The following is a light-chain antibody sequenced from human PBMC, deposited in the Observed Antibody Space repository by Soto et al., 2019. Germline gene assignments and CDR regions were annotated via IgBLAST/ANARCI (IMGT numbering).Light chain of an antibody. CDR2: NND. J-gene: IGLJ3*02. CDR1: SSNIGSNT. Sequence: QPVLTQAPSASGTPGQRVTISCSGSSSNIGSNTVSRYQQVPGTAPKLLIYNNDQRPSGVPDRFSGSKSGTSASLAIGGLQSEDEADYYCTAWDDSLNGGVFGGGTQLTVL. CDR3: TAWDDSLNGGV. V-gene: IGLV1-44*01.